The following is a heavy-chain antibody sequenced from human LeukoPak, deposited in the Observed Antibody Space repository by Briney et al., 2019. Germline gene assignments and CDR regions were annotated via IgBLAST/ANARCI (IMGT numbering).Heavy chain of an antibody. CDR2: ISNNGGYT. CDR3: AKQLGYCSDGSCYFPY. J-gene: IGHJ4*02. D-gene: IGHD2-15*01. CDR1: GFTFSSSA. V-gene: IGHV3-23*01. Sequence: GGSLRLSCAASGFTFSSSAMSWVRQAPGKGLEWVSAISNNGGYTYYADSVQGRFTISRDNSESTLCLQMNSLGAEDTAVYYCAKQLGYCSDGSCYFPYWGQGTLVTVSS.